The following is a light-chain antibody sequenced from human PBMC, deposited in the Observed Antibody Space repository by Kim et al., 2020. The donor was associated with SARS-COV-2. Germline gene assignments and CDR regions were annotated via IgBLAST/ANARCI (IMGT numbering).Light chain of an antibody. V-gene: IGLV2-14*03. CDR2: DVS. J-gene: IGLJ2*01. CDR3: SSYTSSSTVV. CDR1: SSDVGGYNC. Sequence: GQSITISCTGTSSDVGGYNCVSWYQQHPGKAPKLMIYDVSNRPSGVSNRFSGSKSGNTASLTISGLQAEDEADYYCSSYTSSSTVVFGGGTHLTVL.